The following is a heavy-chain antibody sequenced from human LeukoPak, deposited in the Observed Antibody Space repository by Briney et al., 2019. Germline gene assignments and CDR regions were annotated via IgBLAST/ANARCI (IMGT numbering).Heavy chain of an antibody. CDR1: GGSLSGHY. V-gene: IGHV4-59*11. CDR2: IYYTGTT. J-gene: IGHJ4*02. Sequence: SETLSLTCTVGGGSLSGHYWGWIRQPPGKGLELLGHIYYTGTTFYNPFLNSPVTIALDTSRNQFSLRLTSVTAADAAVYYCARFSWDCSTASCYLSDWGQGALVTVSS. D-gene: IGHD2-2*01. CDR3: ARFSWDCSTASCYLSD.